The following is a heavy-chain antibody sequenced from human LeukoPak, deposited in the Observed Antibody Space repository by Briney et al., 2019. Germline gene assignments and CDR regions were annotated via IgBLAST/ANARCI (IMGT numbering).Heavy chain of an antibody. V-gene: IGHV4-59*01. CDR2: IFYSGGT. J-gene: IGHJ3*02. CDR1: GGSISSYF. CDR3: ARAWEQQLVQGAFDI. Sequence: SEALSLTCTVSGGSISSYFWSWIRQPPGKGLEWIGFIFYSGGTNYNPSLKSRVTISVDTSKNQFSLKLSSVTAADTAVYYCARAWEQQLVQGAFDIWGQGTLVTVSS. D-gene: IGHD6-13*01.